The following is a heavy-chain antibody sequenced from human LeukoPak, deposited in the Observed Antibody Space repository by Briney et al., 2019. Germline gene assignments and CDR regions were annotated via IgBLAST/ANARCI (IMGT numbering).Heavy chain of an antibody. Sequence: GASVKVSCKASGYSFTGYYMHWVRQAPGQGLEWMGWVNPNSGDTSYAQKFQGRVTMTTGTSTSTAYMELRSLRSDDTAVYYCARDTVWDYVWGSYRSSWFDPWGQGTLVTVSS. J-gene: IGHJ5*02. D-gene: IGHD3-16*02. CDR2: VNPNSGDT. CDR1: GYSFTGYY. CDR3: ARDTVWDYVWGSYRSSWFDP. V-gene: IGHV1-2*02.